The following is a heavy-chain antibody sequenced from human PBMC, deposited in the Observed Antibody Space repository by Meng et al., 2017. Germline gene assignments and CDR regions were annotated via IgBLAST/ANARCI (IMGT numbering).Heavy chain of an antibody. J-gene: IGHJ6*02. V-gene: IGHV3-11*01. D-gene: IGHD3-22*01. CDR2: ISSSGSTI. CDR3: ARVKTYYYDSSGYYGPYYYGMDV. CDR1: GYTFTGYY. Sequence: SCKASGYTFTGYYMHWVRQAPGQGLEWVSYISSSGSTIYYADSVKGRFTISRDNAKNSLYLQMNSLRAEDTAVYYCARVKTYYYDSSGYYGPYYYGMDVWGQGTTVTVSS.